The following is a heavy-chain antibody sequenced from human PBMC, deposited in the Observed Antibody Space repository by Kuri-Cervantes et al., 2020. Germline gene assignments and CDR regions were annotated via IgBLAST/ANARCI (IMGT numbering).Heavy chain of an antibody. CDR2: ISWNSGSI. V-gene: IGHV3-9*01. CDR3: AKANGDPGFGSYFDY. D-gene: IGHD4-17*01. J-gene: IGHJ4*02. Sequence: GGSLRLSCAASGFTFDEYGMHWVRQAPGKGLEWVSGISWNSGSIGYADSVKGRFTISRDNAKNSLYLQMNSLRAEDTALYYCAKANGDPGFGSYFDYWGQGTLVTVSS. CDR1: GFTFDEYG.